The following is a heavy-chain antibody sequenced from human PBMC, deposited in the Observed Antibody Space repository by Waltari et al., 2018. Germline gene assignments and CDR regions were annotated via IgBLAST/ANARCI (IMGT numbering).Heavy chain of an antibody. D-gene: IGHD4-4*01. V-gene: IGHV1-8*01. CDR2: MNPKMGNT. Sequence: QVQLVQSGAEVKKPGASVKVSCKASGYTFTSYDINWVRQATGQGLEWMGCMNPKMGNTGNAQKFKGRVTMTRNTSIRTAYMELSSLRSEDTAVYYCARARFTRAVTTYYFDDWGQGTLVTVSS. CDR1: GYTFTSYD. J-gene: IGHJ4*02. CDR3: ARARFTRAVTTYYFDD.